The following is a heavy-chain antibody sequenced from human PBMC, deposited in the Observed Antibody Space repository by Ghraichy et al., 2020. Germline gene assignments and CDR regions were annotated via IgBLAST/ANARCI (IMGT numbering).Heavy chain of an antibody. J-gene: IGHJ4*02. CDR2: IRGDGGNT. D-gene: IGHD2-15*01. V-gene: IGHV3-23*01. CDR1: GFTFSSYA. CDR3: AKRGVVAAKSFDY. Sequence: GESLRLSCAASGFTFSSYAMSWVRQAPGKGLEWVSTIRGDGGNTYYADSVTRRFTISRDNSKNTLFLHMNSLRAEDTAVYYCAKRGVVAAKSFDYWGQGALVTVSS.